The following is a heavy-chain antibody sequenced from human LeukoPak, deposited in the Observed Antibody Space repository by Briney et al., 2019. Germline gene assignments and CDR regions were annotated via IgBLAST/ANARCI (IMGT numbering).Heavy chain of an antibody. CDR1: GYPFTSSD. Sequence: ASVKVSCKASGYPFTSSDINWVRQATGQGLEWMGWMNPNSGNTGYAQKFQGRVTMTRNTSISTAYMELSSLRSEDTAVYYCARGPPAAQYYYYMDVWGKGTTVTVSS. J-gene: IGHJ6*03. D-gene: IGHD2-2*01. CDR2: MNPNSGNT. V-gene: IGHV1-8*01. CDR3: ARGPPAAQYYYYMDV.